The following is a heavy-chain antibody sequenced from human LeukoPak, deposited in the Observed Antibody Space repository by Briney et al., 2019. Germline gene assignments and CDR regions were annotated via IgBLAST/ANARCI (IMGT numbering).Heavy chain of an antibody. J-gene: IGHJ4*02. CDR1: GFTFSSFG. V-gene: IGHV3-30*02. CDR3: AKDQNILTGYYNPFDY. CDR2: TRDDGSNE. D-gene: IGHD3-9*01. Sequence: GGSLRLSCAASGFTFSSFGMHWVRQAPGKGLEWVAFTRDDGSNEYYADSVRGRFTISRDNSKNTLYLQMNSLRAEDTAVYYCAKDQNILTGYYNPFDYWGQGTQVTVSS.